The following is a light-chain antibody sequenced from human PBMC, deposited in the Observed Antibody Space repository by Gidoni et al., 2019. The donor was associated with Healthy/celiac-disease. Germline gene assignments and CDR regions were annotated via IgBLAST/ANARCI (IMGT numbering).Light chain of an antibody. CDR3: QQYYSTPP. V-gene: IGKV4-1*01. CDR1: QSVLYSSNNKNY. Sequence: DIVMTQSPDSLAVSLGERATINCKSSQSVLYSSNNKNYLAWYQQKPGQPPKLLIYWASTRESGVPDRFSGSGSGTDFTLTISSLQAEDVAVYYCQQYYSTPPFXQXTKLEIK. J-gene: IGKJ2*01. CDR2: WAS.